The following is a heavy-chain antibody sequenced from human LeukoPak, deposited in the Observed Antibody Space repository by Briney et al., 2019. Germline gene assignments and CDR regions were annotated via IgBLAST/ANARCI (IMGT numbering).Heavy chain of an antibody. J-gene: IGHJ4*02. Sequence: TSETLSLTRTVSGASISSNSYYWGWVRQPPGKGLEWIGNIYSSGNTYYNASLKSRATIYIDTSKNQFSLNLSSVTAADTAVYYCAKSGGSGLIDYWGQGTLVTVSS. V-gene: IGHV4-39*01. CDR3: AKSGGSGLIDY. CDR1: GASISSNSYY. CDR2: IYSSGNT. D-gene: IGHD1-26*01.